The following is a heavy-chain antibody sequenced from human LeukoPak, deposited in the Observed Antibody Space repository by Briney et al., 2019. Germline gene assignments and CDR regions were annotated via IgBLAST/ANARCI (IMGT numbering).Heavy chain of an antibody. CDR3: ARDEDTAMTLGY. D-gene: IGHD5-18*01. CDR1: GGSISSYY. Sequence: SETLSLTCTVSGGSISSYYWSWIRQPPGKGLEWIGYIYCSGSTNYNPSLKSRVTISVDTSKNQFSLKLSSVTAADTAVYYCARDEDTAMTLGYWGQGTLVTVSS. V-gene: IGHV4-59*01. J-gene: IGHJ4*02. CDR2: IYCSGST.